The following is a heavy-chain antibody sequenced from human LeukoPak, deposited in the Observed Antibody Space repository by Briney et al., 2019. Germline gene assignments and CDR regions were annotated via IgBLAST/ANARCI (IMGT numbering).Heavy chain of an antibody. CDR2: IYSSEST. CDR1: GGSISSHY. J-gene: IGHJ4*02. CDR3: VVSPNQDFFDY. Sequence: SETLSLTCTVSGGSISSHYWSWIRRPPGKGLEWVGHIYSSESTSYNPSLKSRVTISMDTSKNQFSLKLDSVTAADTAVYYCVVSPNQDFFDYWGQGPLVTVSS. V-gene: IGHV4-4*09.